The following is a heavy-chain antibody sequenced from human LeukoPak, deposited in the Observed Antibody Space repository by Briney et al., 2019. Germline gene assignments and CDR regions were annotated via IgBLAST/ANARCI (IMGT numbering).Heavy chain of an antibody. Sequence: ASVKVSCKASGYTFTSYYMHWVRQAPGQGLEWMGIINPSGGSTSYAQKFQGRVTMTRDMSTSTVYMELSSLRSEDTAVYYCAREEVIMVRGVILGRAFDIWGQGTMVTVSS. CDR3: AREEVIMVRGVILGRAFDI. D-gene: IGHD3-10*01. CDR1: GYTFTSYY. J-gene: IGHJ3*02. CDR2: INPSGGST. V-gene: IGHV1-46*01.